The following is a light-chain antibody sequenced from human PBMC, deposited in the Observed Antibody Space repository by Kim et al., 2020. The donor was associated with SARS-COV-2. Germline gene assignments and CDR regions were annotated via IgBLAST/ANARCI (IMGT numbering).Light chain of an antibody. CDR2: AAS. CDR3: QQSYNTPRT. J-gene: IGKJ2*01. V-gene: IGKV1-39*01. CDR1: QSISSY. Sequence: SASVGDRVTITCRASQSISSYLNWYQQKPGKAHKLLIYAASSLQSGVLSRFSGSGSGTDFTLTISSLQPEDFATYYCQQSYNTPRTFGQGTKLEI.